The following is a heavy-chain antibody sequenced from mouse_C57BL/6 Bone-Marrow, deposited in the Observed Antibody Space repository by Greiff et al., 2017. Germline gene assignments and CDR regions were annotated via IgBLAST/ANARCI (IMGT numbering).Heavy chain of an antibody. CDR1: GFTFSDYG. V-gene: IGHV5-17*01. Sequence: EVKLQESGGGLVKPGGSLKLSCAASGFTFSDYGMHWVRQAPEKGLEWVAYISSGSSTIYYADTVKGRFTISRDNAKNTLFLQMTSLRSEDTAMYYCARWGTVVATQGFAYWGQGTLVTVSA. D-gene: IGHD1-1*01. J-gene: IGHJ3*01. CDR3: ARWGTVVATQGFAY. CDR2: ISSGSSTI.